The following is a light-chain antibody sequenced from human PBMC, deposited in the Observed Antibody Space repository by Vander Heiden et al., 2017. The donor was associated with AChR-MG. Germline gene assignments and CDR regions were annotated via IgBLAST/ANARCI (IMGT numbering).Light chain of an antibody. CDR1: SRNIDNNS. V-gene: IGLV6-57*04. CDR3: QSFDSTNQV. CDR2: EDD. J-gene: IGLJ3*02. Sequence: FMLPPPHSVSESPGKTVTISCTRSSRNIDNNSVQLVPHRLGSGPTTVIYEDDRRPSGGPDRFSGFIDSASNSASLTISGLKTEDEADYYCQSFDSTNQVFGGGTKLTVL.